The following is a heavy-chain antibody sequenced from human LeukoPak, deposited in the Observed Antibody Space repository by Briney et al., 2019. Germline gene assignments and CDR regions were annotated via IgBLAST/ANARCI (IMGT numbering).Heavy chain of an antibody. D-gene: IGHD6-13*01. Sequence: GESLKISCRGSGYSFTSPGIAWGRQMPGKGRKWMAIIYAGDSGTRISPSFQGQVIISADKSISTAYLQWSSLKASDTAIYYCTRHIAASGPDYWGQGTLVTVSS. CDR3: TRHIAASGPDY. CDR2: IYAGDSGT. CDR1: GYSFTSPG. V-gene: IGHV5-51*01. J-gene: IGHJ4*02.